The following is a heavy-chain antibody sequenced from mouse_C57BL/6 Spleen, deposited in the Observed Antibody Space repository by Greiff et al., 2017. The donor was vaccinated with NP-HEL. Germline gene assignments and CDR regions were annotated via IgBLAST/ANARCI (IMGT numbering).Heavy chain of an antibody. D-gene: IGHD2-4*01. CDR3: AMNYDYDEGFAY. V-gene: IGHV14-3*01. CDR1: GFNIKNTY. J-gene: IGHJ3*01. CDR2: IDPANGHT. Sequence: VQLQQSVAELVRPGASVKLSCTASGFNIKNTYMHWVKQRPEQGLEWIGRIDPANGHTKYAPKFQGKATLTADTSSNTAYLQLSSLTSEDTAIYYCAMNYDYDEGFAYWGQGTLVTVSA.